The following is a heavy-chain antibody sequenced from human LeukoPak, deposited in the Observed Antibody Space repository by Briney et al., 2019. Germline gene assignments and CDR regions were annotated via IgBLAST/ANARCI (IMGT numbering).Heavy chain of an antibody. CDR1: GGSFSGYY. Sequence: ASETLSLTCAVYGGSFSGYYWSWIRQPPGKGLEWIEEINHSGSTNYNPSLKSRVTISVDTSKNQFSLKLSSVTAADTAVYYCASWDAFDIWGQGTMVTVSS. J-gene: IGHJ3*02. CDR3: ASWDAFDI. V-gene: IGHV4-34*01. CDR2: INHSGST.